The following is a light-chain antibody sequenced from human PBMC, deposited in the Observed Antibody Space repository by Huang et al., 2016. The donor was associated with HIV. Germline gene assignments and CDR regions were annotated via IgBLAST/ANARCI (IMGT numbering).Light chain of an antibody. Sequence: EIVMTQSPATLSVSPGQRVTLSCRAIRSVSPNLAWYQQRHGQAPRLLIYGSSTRAPGIPARFSGSGSGTDFSLTISSLQSEDFALYYCHQYNNWLLSFGGGTRV. CDR3: HQYNNWLLS. V-gene: IGKV3-15*01. J-gene: IGKJ4*01. CDR1: RSVSPN. CDR2: GSS.